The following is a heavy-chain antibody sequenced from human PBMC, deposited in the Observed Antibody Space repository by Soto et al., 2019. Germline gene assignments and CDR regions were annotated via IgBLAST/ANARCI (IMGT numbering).Heavy chain of an antibody. J-gene: IGHJ6*02. D-gene: IGHD3-3*01. Sequence: EVQLLESGGGLVQPGGSLRLSCAASGFTFSSYAMSWVRQAPGKGLEWVSAISGSGGSTYYADSVKGRFTISRDNSKNPLYQQMSSLRAEDTAVYYCANIRCLEWLSPPEDYYYGMDVWGQGTTVTVSS. CDR1: GFTFSSYA. CDR3: ANIRCLEWLSPPEDYYYGMDV. CDR2: ISGSGGST. V-gene: IGHV3-23*01.